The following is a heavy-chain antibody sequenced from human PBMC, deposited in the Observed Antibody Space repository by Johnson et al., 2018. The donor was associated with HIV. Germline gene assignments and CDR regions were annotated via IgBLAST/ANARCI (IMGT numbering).Heavy chain of an antibody. J-gene: IGHJ3*02. CDR1: GFTVSSNY. CDR2: IYSGGST. CDR3: ARETSPYYYDSSGYYSHDAFDI. D-gene: IGHD3-22*01. V-gene: IGHV3-66*01. Sequence: VQLVESGGGLVQPGGSLRLSCTASGFTVSSNYMSWVRQAPGKGLEWVSVIYSGGSTYYADSVKGRFTISRDNSKNTLYLQMNSLRAEDTAVYYCARETSPYYYDSSGYYSHDAFDIWGQGTMVTVSS.